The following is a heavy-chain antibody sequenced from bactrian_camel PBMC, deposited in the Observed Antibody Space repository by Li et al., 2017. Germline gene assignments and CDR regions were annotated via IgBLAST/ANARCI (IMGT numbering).Heavy chain of an antibody. D-gene: IGHD3*01. V-gene: IGHV3S40*01. J-gene: IGHJ4*01. CDR3: AADPWCMGEFEYNY. Sequence: DVQLVESGGGSVQTGGSLRLSCAASPGYPYGSFCMGWFRQAPGKEREGVATFYSDGTTYVCADSVKGRFTISRDNAKNTVYLQMNSLKPEDTAIYFCAADPWCMGEFEYNYKGRGTQVTVS. CDR1: GYPYGSFC. CDR2: FYSDGTTY.